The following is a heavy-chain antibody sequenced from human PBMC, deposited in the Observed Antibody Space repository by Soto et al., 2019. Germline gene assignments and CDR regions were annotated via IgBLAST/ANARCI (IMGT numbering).Heavy chain of an antibody. CDR2: IWYDGSNK. CDR1: GFTFSSYG. Sequence: GGSLRLSCAASGFTFSSYGMHWVRRAPGKGLEWVAVIWYDGSNKYYADSVKGRFTISRDNSKNTLYLQMNSLRAEDTAVFYCARDSNFGIVVVPAATRPYDYWRQQALVTAPS. J-gene: IGHJ4*02. D-gene: IGHD2-2*01. V-gene: IGHV3-33*01. CDR3: ARDSNFGIVVVPAATRPYDY.